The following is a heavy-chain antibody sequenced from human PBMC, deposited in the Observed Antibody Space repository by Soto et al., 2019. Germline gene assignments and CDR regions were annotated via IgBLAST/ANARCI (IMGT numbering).Heavy chain of an antibody. CDR1: GDSVSSNSAA. J-gene: IGHJ6*02. D-gene: IGHD2-2*02. V-gene: IGHV6-1*01. Sequence: SQTLSLTCAISGDSVSSNSAAWNWIRQSPSRGLEWLGRTYYRSKWYNDYAVSVKSRITINPDTSKNQFSLQLNSVTPEDTAVYYCARDGDIVVVPAAISEFYYYYGMDVWGQGTTVTVSS. CDR2: TYYRSKWYN. CDR3: ARDGDIVVVPAAISEFYYYYGMDV.